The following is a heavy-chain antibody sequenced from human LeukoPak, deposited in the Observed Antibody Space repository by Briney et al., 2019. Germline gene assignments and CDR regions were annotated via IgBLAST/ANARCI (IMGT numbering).Heavy chain of an antibody. V-gene: IGHV4-4*07. J-gene: IGHJ5*02. D-gene: IGHD3-3*01. CDR3: ARTTYYDFWSGFLDP. CDR1: GGSISSYY. Sequence: SETLSLTXTVSGGSISSYYWSWIRQPAGKGLEWIGRIYTSGSTNYNPSLKSRVTMSVDTSKNQFSLKLSSVTAADTAVYYCARTTYYDFWSGFLDPWGQGTLVTVSS. CDR2: IYTSGST.